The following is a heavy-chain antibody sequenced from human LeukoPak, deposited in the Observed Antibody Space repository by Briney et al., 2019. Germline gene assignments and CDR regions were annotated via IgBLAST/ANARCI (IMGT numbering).Heavy chain of an antibody. CDR3: ARQFRDSSGYYSYYFDY. CDR2: IYPGGSDT. V-gene: IGHV5-51*01. Sequence: GESLKISCKGSGYSFTTYWIGWARQMPGRGLEWMGIIYPGGSDTRYSPSFQGQVTISADKSISTAYLQWSSLKASDNAMYYCARQFRDSSGYYSYYFDYWGQGTLVTVSS. CDR1: GYSFTTYW. D-gene: IGHD3-22*01. J-gene: IGHJ4*02.